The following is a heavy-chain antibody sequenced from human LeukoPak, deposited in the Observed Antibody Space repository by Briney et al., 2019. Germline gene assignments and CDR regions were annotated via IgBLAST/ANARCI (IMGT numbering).Heavy chain of an antibody. CDR2: IRGSGDRS. CDR1: GFTFSSYA. CDR3: AKGDGSGWYQIDY. Sequence: GGSLRLSCAASGFTFSSYAMNWVRQAPGKGLEWVSVIRGSGDRSYYGVSVKGRFTISRDNSKNTLYLQMNSLRVEDTAVYYCAKGDGSGWYQIDYWGQGTLVSVSS. J-gene: IGHJ4*02. V-gene: IGHV3-23*01. D-gene: IGHD6-19*01.